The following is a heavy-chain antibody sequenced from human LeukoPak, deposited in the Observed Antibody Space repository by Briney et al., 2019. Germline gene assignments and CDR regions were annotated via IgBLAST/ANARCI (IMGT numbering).Heavy chain of an antibody. CDR2: INVDGTEE. CDR1: GFFFSTYW. CDR3: ASGRHDFLH. Sequence: GGSLRLSCAASGFFFSTYWMTWVRQAPGKGLEWVANINVDGTEEHYVDSSGKGRFTISRDNAQNSLYLQMTSLRVEDTAVYYCASGRHDFLHWGQGTLVTVSS. D-gene: IGHD3/OR15-3a*01. V-gene: IGHV3-7*01. J-gene: IGHJ4*02.